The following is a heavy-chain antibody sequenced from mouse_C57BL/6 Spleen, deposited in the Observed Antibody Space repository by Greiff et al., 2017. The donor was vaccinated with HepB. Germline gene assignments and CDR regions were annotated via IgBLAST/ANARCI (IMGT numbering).Heavy chain of an antibody. CDR1: GYSFTGYY. CDR2: IKPSTGGT. V-gene: IGHV1-42*01. Sequence: VQLQQSGPELVKPGASVKISCKASGYSFTGYYMNWVKQSPEKSLEWIGEIKPSTGGTTYNQKFKAKATLTVDKSSSTAYMQLKSLTSEDSAVYYCARKDSYFDYWGQGTTLTVSS. CDR3: ARKDSYFDY. J-gene: IGHJ2*01.